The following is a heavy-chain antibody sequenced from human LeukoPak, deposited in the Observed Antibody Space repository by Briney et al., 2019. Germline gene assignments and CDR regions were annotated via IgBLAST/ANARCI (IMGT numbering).Heavy chain of an antibody. J-gene: IGHJ4*02. CDR1: GFTFSTYA. CDR2: ISAGGDAT. CDR3: ADHFPYCSRGSCSYFDH. D-gene: IGHD2-15*01. Sequence: GGSLRLSCAASGFTFSTYAMSWVRQAPGEGLEWVCAISAGGDATFYADSVKGRFTVSRDNPKNTLSLQMNSLRGEDTAIYYCADHFPYCSRGSCSYFDHWGQGTLVTVSS. V-gene: IGHV3-23*01.